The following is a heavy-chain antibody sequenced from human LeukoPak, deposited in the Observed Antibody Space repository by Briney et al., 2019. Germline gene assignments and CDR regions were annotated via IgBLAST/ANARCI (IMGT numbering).Heavy chain of an antibody. V-gene: IGHV4-59*12. Sequence: SETLSLTCTVSGGSISSYYWSWIRQPPGKGLEWTGYIYYSGSTNYNPSLKSRVTISVDTSKNQFSLKLSSVTAADTAVYYCATLIRGASFWGQGTLVTVSS. J-gene: IGHJ4*02. CDR2: IYYSGST. CDR1: GGSISSYY. D-gene: IGHD1-26*01. CDR3: ATLIRGASF.